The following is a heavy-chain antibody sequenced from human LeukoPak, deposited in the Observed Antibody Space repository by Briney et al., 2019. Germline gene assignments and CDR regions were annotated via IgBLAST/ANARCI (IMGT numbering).Heavy chain of an antibody. CDR3: AGYSSGWFGAFHI. CDR2: INSDGSST. CDR1: GFTFSSYW. D-gene: IGHD6-19*01. Sequence: GGSPRLSCAASGFTFSSYWMHWVRQAPAKGLVWVSRINSDGSSTSYADSVKGRFTISRDNAKNTLYLQMNSLRAEDTAVYYCAGYSSGWFGAFHIWGQGTMVTVSS. J-gene: IGHJ3*02. V-gene: IGHV3-74*01.